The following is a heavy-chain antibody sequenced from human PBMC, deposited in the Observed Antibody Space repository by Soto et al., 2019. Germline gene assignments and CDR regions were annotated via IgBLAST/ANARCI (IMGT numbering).Heavy chain of an antibody. CDR2: ISYDGSNK. D-gene: IGHD1-26*01. Sequence: QVQLVESGGGVVQPGRSLRLSCAASGFTFSSYGMHWVRQAPGKGLEWVAVISYDGSNKYYADSVKGRFTISRDNSKNALYLKMNSRRAEDRAVYYWAKDGVGATDYLGQGTLGTVSS. CDR3: AKDGVGATDY. J-gene: IGHJ4*02. CDR1: GFTFSSYG. V-gene: IGHV3-30*18.